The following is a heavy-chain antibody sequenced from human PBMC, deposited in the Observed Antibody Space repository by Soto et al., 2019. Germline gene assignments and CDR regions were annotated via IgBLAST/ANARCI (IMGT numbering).Heavy chain of an antibody. CDR2: YSGST. Sequence: YSGSTNYNPSLKSRVNISVDTSKNQFSLKLSSVTAADTAVYYSARTWASTNDYWGRGTLVTVSS. V-gene: IGHV4-59*01. J-gene: IGHJ4*02. D-gene: IGHD3-16*01. CDR3: ARTWASTNDY.